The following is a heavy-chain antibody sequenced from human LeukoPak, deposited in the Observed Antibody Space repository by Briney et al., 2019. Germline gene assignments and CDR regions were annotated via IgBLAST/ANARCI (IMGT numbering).Heavy chain of an antibody. Sequence: GGSLRLSCAASGFTFSNYWMTWVRQAPGKGLEWGAHINQDGSKAYYMDSVKARFTVSRDNAENSVSLHMNSLRAEDTAVYYCVRDGGVDGYDLLDYWGQGSLVTVSS. CDR3: VRDGGVDGYDLLDY. V-gene: IGHV3-7*01. D-gene: IGHD5-24*01. CDR2: INQDGSKA. CDR1: GFTFSNYW. J-gene: IGHJ4*02.